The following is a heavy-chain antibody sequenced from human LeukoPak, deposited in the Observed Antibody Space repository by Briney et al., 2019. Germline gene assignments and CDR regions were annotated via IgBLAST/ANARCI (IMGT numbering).Heavy chain of an antibody. J-gene: IGHJ6*04. CDR1: VGSIGSYY. D-gene: IGHD6-13*01. Sequence: KPSETRSLTGPASVGSIGSYYGSGIGRPPGKGLKWMGYIYYSGSTNYNPSLKSRVTISVDTSKNQFSLKLSSVTAADTAVYYCARGEQQLVSLGMDVWGKGTTVTVSS. CDR3: ARGEQQLVSLGMDV. V-gene: IGHV4-59*01. CDR2: IYYSGST.